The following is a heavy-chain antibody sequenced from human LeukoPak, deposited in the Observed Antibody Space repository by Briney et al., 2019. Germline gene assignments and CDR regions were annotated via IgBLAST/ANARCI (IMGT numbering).Heavy chain of an antibody. CDR2: ISYDGSNK. CDR1: GFTFSSYA. J-gene: IGHJ4*02. D-gene: IGHD3-22*01. CDR3: VKVLAPNSSGYYPFDY. Sequence: GGSLRLSCAASGFTFSSYAMHWVRQAPGKGLEWVAVISYDGSNKYYADSVKGRFTISRDNSKNTLYLQMSSLRAEDTAVYYCVKVLAPNSSGYYPFDYWGQGTLVTVSS. V-gene: IGHV3-30*14.